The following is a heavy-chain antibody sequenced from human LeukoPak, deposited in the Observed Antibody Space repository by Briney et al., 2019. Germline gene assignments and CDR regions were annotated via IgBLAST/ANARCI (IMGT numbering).Heavy chain of an antibody. CDR1: GFTFSSYV. Sequence: GGSLRLSCAASGFTFSSYVMHWVRQAPGKGLEWVAVIWYDGSNKYYADSVKGRFTISRDNSKNTLYLQMNSLRAEDTAVYYCARERVAAAGRVIDYWGQGTLVTVSS. J-gene: IGHJ4*02. D-gene: IGHD6-13*01. V-gene: IGHV3-33*01. CDR3: ARERVAAAGRVIDY. CDR2: IWYDGSNK.